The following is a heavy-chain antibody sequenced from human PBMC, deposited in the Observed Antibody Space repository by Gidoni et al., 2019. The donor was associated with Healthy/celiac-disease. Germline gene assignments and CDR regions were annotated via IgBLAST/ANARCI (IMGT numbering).Heavy chain of an antibody. D-gene: IGHD6-19*01. V-gene: IGHV1-69*02. J-gene: IGHJ4*02. CDR2: IIPILGIA. CDR3: ARAAVAGTKRELFDY. Sequence: QVQLVQSGAEVKKPGSSVKVSCKASGGTFRSYTISWVRQAPGQGLEWMGRIIPILGIANYAQKFQGRVTITADKSTSTAYMELSSLRSEDTAVYYCARAAVAGTKRELFDYWGQGTLVTVSS. CDR1: GGTFRSYT.